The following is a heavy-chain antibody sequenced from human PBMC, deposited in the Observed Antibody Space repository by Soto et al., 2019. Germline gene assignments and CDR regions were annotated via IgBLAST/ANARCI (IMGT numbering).Heavy chain of an antibody. CDR1: GGTFRSYS. V-gene: IGHV1-69*01. CDR3: ARPDEGGYSANHHYYYALDV. J-gene: IGHJ6*02. Sequence: PVEVSSKASGGTFRSYSISWVRHAPCQVLEWMGGIIPIFDITNYAQKFQGRVTITADESTSTAYMELSSIGSDDTAVYYCARPDEGGYSANHHYYYALDVWGQGTTVTVSS. D-gene: IGHD3-22*01. CDR2: IIPIFDIT.